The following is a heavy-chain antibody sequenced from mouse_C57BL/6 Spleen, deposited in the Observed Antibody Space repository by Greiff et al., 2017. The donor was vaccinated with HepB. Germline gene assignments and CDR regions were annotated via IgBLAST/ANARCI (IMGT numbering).Heavy chain of an antibody. J-gene: IGHJ1*03. CDR3: ARRGLYDGYHWYFDV. CDR2: INPNNGGT. CDR1: GYTFTDYN. V-gene: IGHV1-18*01. D-gene: IGHD2-3*01. Sequence: EVQLQQSGPELVKPGASVKIPCKASGYTFTDYNMDWVKQSNGKSLEWIGDINPNNGGTNYNQKFKGKATLTVDKSSSTAYMELRSLTSEDTAGYYWARRGLYDGYHWYFDVWGTGTTVTVSS.